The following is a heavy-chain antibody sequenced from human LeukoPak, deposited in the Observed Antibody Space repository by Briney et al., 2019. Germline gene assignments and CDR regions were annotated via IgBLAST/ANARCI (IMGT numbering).Heavy chain of an antibody. D-gene: IGHD5-18*01. Sequence: ASVKVSCKASGYTFTTYGISWVRQAPGQGLEWMGWISAYNGNTNYAQKLQGRVTMTTDTSTNTAYMELRSLRSDDAAVYYCARDRGYSYGSVGHFDYWGQGTLVTVSS. CDR2: ISAYNGNT. CDR1: GYTFTTYG. CDR3: ARDRGYSYGSVGHFDY. J-gene: IGHJ4*02. V-gene: IGHV1-18*04.